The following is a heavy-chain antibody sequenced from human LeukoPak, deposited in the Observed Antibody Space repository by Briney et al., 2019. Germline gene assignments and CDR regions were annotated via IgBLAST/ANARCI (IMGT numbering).Heavy chain of an antibody. Sequence: SETLSLTCTVSGGSISSYYWGWIRQPAGEGLGWIGRIYTSGSTNYNPSLKSRVTISVDKSKNQFSLKLSSVTAADTAVYYCARGLGDYYYDSSGDDAFDIWGQGTMVTVSS. CDR1: GGSISSYY. V-gene: IGHV4-4*07. J-gene: IGHJ3*02. D-gene: IGHD3-22*01. CDR2: IYTSGST. CDR3: ARGLGDYYYDSSGDDAFDI.